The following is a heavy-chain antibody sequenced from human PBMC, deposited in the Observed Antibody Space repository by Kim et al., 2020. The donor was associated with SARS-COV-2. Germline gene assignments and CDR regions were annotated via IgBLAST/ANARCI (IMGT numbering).Heavy chain of an antibody. CDR1: GGSISSYY. CDR3: ARGSGEVAFDY. J-gene: IGHJ4*02. Sequence: SETLSLTCTVSGGSISSYYWSWIRQPPGKGLEWIGYIYYSGSTNYNPSLKSRVTISVDTSKNQFSLKLSSVTAADTAVYYCARGSGEVAFDYWGQGTLVT. D-gene: IGHD5-12*01. V-gene: IGHV4-59*01. CDR2: IYYSGST.